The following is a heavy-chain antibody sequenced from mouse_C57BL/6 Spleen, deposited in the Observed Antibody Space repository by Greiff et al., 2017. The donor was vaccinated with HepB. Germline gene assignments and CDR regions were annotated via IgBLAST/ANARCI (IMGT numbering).Heavy chain of an antibody. CDR3: AREGSSEVYFDY. J-gene: IGHJ2*01. CDR2: IYPRSGNT. Sequence: VMLVESGAELARPGASVKLSCKASGYTFTSYGISWVKQRTGQGLEWIGEIYPRSGNTYYNEKFKGKATLTADKSSSTAYMELRSLTSEDSAVYFCAREGSSEVYFDYWGQGTTLTVSS. CDR1: GYTFTSYG. D-gene: IGHD1-3*01. V-gene: IGHV1-81*01.